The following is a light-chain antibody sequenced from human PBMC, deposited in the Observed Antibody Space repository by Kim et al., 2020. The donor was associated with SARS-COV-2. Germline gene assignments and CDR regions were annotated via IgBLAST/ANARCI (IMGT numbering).Light chain of an antibody. CDR2: GKN. V-gene: IGLV3-19*01. J-gene: IGLJ2*01. CDR3: NSRDSSGNHR. Sequence: SSELTQDPAVSVALGQTVRITCQGDSPRSYYASWYQQKPGQAPVLVIYGKNNRPSGIPDRFSGSSSGNTASLTITGAQAEDEADYYCNSRDSSGNHRFGG. CDR1: SPRSYY.